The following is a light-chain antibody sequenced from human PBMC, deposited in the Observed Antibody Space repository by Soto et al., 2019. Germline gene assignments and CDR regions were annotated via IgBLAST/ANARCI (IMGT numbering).Light chain of an antibody. CDR2: DVT. CDR1: SSDVGGYDH. CDR3: SSYTNKDTLL. Sequence: QYALTQPASVSGSPGQSITISFTGTSSDVGGYDHVYWDQQHPGKAPKLIIYDVTVRTSGISRRFSGSKSDKAASLAVSGLQPEYEAEYYCSSYTNKDTLLFGGGTKLTVL. J-gene: IGLJ2*01. V-gene: IGLV2-14*03.